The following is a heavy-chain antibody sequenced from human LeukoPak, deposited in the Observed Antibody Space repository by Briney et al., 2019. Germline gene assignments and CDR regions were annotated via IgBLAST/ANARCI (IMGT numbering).Heavy chain of an antibody. CDR1: GGSISSSRYY. V-gene: IGHV4-39*07. J-gene: IGHJ3*02. CDR2: IYYSGST. CDR3: ASGSRELTQDAFDI. D-gene: IGHD1-26*01. Sequence: SETLSLTCTVSGGSISSSRYYWGWIRQPPGKGLEWIGSIYYSGSTYYNPSLKSRVTISVDTSKNQFSLKLSSVTAADTAVYYCASGSRELTQDAFDIWGQGTMVTVSS.